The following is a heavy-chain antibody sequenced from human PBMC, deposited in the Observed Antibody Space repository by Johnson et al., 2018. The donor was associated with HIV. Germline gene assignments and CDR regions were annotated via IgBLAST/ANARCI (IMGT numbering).Heavy chain of an antibody. CDR3: WRGRDSSGWYRNVFDI. J-gene: IGHJ3*02. D-gene: IGHD6-19*01. Sequence: VQLVESGGGLVQPGGSLRLSCGASAFTFSSNDMKWVRQAPGKGLEWVAVILYDGSNKYYADSVKGRFTISRDNSKNTLYRQMNTLRAEDTALYYCWRGRDSSGWYRNVFDIWGQGTMVTVSS. CDR1: AFTFSSND. V-gene: IGHV3-30*03. CDR2: ILYDGSNK.